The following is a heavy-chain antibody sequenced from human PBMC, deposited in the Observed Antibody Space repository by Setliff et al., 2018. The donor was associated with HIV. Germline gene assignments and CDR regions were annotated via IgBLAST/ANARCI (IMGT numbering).Heavy chain of an antibody. D-gene: IGHD3-22*01. V-gene: IGHV3-66*02. J-gene: IGHJ2*01. CDR1: GFTVSSNY. CDR3: AKENGTMDSSGYYLYSYFDL. CDR2: IYRGGYT. Sequence: GSLRLSCAASGFTVSSNYMSWVRQAPGKGLEWVSVIYRGGYTDSADSVKGRFTISRDNSKSTLYLHMNSLRPEDTAVYYCAKENGTMDSSGYYLYSYFDLWGRGTLVTVSS.